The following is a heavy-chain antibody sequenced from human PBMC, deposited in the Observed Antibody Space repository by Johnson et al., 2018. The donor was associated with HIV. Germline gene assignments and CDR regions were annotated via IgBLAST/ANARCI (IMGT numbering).Heavy chain of an antibody. Sequence: QVQLVESGGGVVQPGRSLRLSCAASGFTFSSYAMHWVRQAPGKGLEWVAVISYDGSNKYYADSVKGRFTISRDNAKHSLYLQMNSLRAEDTAVYYCARDQEHSSSDAFDIWGQGTMFTVSS. CDR3: ARDQEHSSSDAFDI. CDR2: ISYDGSNK. J-gene: IGHJ3*02. CDR1: GFTFSSYA. V-gene: IGHV3-30-3*01. D-gene: IGHD6-6*01.